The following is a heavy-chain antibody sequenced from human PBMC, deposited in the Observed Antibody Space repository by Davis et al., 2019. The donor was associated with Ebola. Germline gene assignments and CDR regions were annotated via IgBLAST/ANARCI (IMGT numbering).Heavy chain of an antibody. D-gene: IGHD3-22*01. CDR3: ARGDDSSGYAAPHAFDI. V-gene: IGHV4-30-4*01. Sequence: PSETLSLTCTVSGGSISSGDYYWSWIRPPPGKGLEWIGYIYYSGSTYYNPALKSRVTISVDTSQNQFSLKLSSVTAADTAVYYCARGDDSSGYAAPHAFDIWGQGTMVTVSS. CDR2: IYYSGST. CDR1: GGSISSGDYY. J-gene: IGHJ3*02.